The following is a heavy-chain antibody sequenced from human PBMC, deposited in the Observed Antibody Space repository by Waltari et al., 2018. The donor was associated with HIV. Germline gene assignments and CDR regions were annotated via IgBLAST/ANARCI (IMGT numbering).Heavy chain of an antibody. J-gene: IGHJ4*02. V-gene: IGHV6-1*02. Sequence: QVRLQQSGPGVMKTSQALSLTCDISSDSLSRNTAAWNWVRRSPSRGFEWLGKTYYRSEWRFDYAGSMKGRLSISVDIAMNQFSLHLTSLIPDDTATYYCVRDSYGFDIWGQGNPV. CDR2: TYYRSEWRF. CDR3: VRDSYGFDI. D-gene: IGHD4-17*01. CDR1: SDSLSRNTAA.